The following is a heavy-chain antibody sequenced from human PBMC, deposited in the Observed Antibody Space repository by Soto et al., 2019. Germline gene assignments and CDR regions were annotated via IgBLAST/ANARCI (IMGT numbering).Heavy chain of an antibody. CDR2: ISGSAGST. Sequence: GGSLRLSCAASGFTFNDYAITWVRQAPGKGLEWFSVISGSAGSTYYADSVKCRFTISRDNSKNTVYLQMNNLRVEDTAIYYCAREEGSRYYPNDYWGQGTLVTVSS. CDR3: AREEGSRYYPNDY. CDR1: GFTFNDYA. J-gene: IGHJ4*02. D-gene: IGHD3-10*01. V-gene: IGHV3-23*01.